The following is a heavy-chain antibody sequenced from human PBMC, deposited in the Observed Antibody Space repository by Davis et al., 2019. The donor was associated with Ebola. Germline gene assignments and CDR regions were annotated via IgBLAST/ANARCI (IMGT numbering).Heavy chain of an antibody. V-gene: IGHV7-4-1*02. Sequence: AASVKVSCKGSGYSFTTYGINWVRQAPGQGLEWMGWINTYSGDPMYAQNFTGRFVFSLDTSVNTAYLQINSLKAEDTAVYYCARPVPRHSSGWDWGQGTLVTVSS. CDR3: ARPVPRHSSGWD. CDR1: GYSFTTYG. CDR2: INTYSGDP. J-gene: IGHJ4*02. D-gene: IGHD6-19*01.